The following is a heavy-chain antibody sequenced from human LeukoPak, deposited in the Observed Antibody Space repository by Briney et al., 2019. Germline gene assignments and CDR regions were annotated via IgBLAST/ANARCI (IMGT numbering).Heavy chain of an antibody. CDR1: GFTFSSYG. D-gene: IGHD2-8*02. CDR2: IRYDGSNK. J-gene: IGHJ4*02. CDR3: ARAHFYRWHTDY. Sequence: GGSLRLSCAASGFTFSSYGMHWVRQAPGKGLEWVAFIRYDGSNKYYADSVKGRFTISRDNSKNTLYLQMNSLRAEDTAVYYCARAHFYRWHTDYWGQGTLVTVSS. V-gene: IGHV3-30*02.